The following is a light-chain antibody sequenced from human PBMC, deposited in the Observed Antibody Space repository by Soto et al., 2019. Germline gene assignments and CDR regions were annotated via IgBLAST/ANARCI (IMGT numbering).Light chain of an antibody. CDR1: QGISSY. CDR2: AAS. V-gene: IGKV1-9*01. CDR3: QQLNSYPLT. J-gene: IGKJ4*01. Sequence: DIQLTQSPSFVSASVGDRVTITCRASQGISSYLAWYQQKPGKAPKLLIYAASTLQSGVPSIFSGSGSGTEVTLTISSLQPEDFATYYCQQLNSYPLTFGGGTKVEIK.